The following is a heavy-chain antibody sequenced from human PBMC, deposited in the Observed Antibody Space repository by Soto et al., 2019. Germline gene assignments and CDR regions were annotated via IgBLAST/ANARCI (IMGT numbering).Heavy chain of an antibody. V-gene: IGHV3-74*01. J-gene: IGHJ3*02. CDR2: INSDGSRT. D-gene: IGHD6-13*01. Sequence: EVQLVESGGGLVQPGGSLRLSCAASGFTFTSYWMHWVRQAPGKGLVWVSGINSDGSRTTYADSVKGRFTISRDSAKNTLYLQMKTLRAEDTAVYYCARAYSSSWYNTFDIWGQGTLVTVSS. CDR1: GFTFTSYW. CDR3: ARAYSSSWYNTFDI.